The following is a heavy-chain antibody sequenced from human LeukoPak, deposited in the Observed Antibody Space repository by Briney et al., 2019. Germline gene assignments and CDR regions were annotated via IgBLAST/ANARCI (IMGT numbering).Heavy chain of an antibody. CDR3: ARARGYCSSTSCSFDY. Sequence: SGGSLRLSCAASGFTLDDYGMSWVRHAPGKGLEWVSGINWNGGSTGYADSVKGRFTISRDNAKNSLYLQMNSLRAEDTALYYCARARGYCSSTSCSFDYWGQGTLVTVSS. CDR2: INWNGGST. D-gene: IGHD2-2*01. CDR1: GFTLDDYG. J-gene: IGHJ4*02. V-gene: IGHV3-20*04.